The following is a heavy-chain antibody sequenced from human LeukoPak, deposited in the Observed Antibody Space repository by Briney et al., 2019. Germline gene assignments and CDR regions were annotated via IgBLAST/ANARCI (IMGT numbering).Heavy chain of an antibody. CDR2: ISDSGGST. J-gene: IGHJ6*03. D-gene: IGHD3-16*01. Sequence: PGGSLRLSCAASGFTFSSYGMSWVRQALGKGLEWVSAISDSGGSTYYVDSVKGRFTISRDNSKNTLYLQMNSLRAEDTAVYYCARRGNYYYYMDVWGKGTTVTISS. V-gene: IGHV3-23*01. CDR1: GFTFSSYG. CDR3: ARRGNYYYYMDV.